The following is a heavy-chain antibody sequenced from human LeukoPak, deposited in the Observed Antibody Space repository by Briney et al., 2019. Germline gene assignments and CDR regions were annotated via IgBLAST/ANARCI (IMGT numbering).Heavy chain of an antibody. J-gene: IGHJ6*02. CDR3: ARHEAAAGIMHYYYYGMDV. CDR2: IYYSGST. CDR1: GGSISSYY. V-gene: IGHV4-59*08. Sequence: SETLSLTCTVSGGSISSYYWSWIRQPPGKGLEWIGYIYYSGSTNYNPSLKGRVTISVDTSKNQFSLKLSSVTAADTAVYYCARHEAAAGIMHYYYYGMDVWGQGTTVTVSS. D-gene: IGHD6-13*01.